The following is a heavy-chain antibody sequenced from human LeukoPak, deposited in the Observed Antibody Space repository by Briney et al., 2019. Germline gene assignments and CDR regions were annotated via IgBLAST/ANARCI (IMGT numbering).Heavy chain of an antibody. Sequence: ASVKVSCKASGGTFSSYAISWVRQAPGQGLEWTGGIIPIFGTANYAQKFQGRVTIAADESTSTAYMELSSLRSEDTAVYYCARGRLAAAGLFDPWGQGTLVTVSS. V-gene: IGHV1-69*01. CDR2: IIPIFGTA. CDR1: GGTFSSYA. D-gene: IGHD6-13*01. J-gene: IGHJ5*02. CDR3: ARGRLAAAGLFDP.